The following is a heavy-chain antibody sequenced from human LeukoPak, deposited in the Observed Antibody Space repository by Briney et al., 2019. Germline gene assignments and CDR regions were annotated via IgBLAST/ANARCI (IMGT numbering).Heavy chain of an antibody. CDR1: GFMFSSYA. CDR2: ISGSGGST. CDR3: AKKWGVGTTTLDYFDY. J-gene: IGHJ4*02. Sequence: GGSLRLSCAASGFMFSSYAMHWVRQAPGKGLEWVSGISGSGGSTYYADSVKGRFTISRDNSKSTLYLQMNSLTDEDTAVYYCAKKWGVGTTTLDYFDYWGQGTLVTVSS. D-gene: IGHD1-26*01. V-gene: IGHV3-23*01.